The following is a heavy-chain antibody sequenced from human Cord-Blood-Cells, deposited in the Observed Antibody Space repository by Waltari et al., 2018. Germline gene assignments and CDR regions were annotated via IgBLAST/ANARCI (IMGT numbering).Heavy chain of an antibody. CDR1: GFTFSGYW. CDR3: ARDYGDYAEYVRH. V-gene: IGHV3-74*01. D-gene: IGHD4-17*01. Sequence: VQLVESGGGLVQPGGCLSLSCTASGFTFSGYWMHWVRPAPGKGRVGVSRMNSGGSRPRYAESGKGRFTIARDNAENALDLQRNSLRGEDTAVYYCARDYGDYAEYVRHWGQGTLVTVSS. CDR2: MNSGGSRP. J-gene: IGHJ1*01.